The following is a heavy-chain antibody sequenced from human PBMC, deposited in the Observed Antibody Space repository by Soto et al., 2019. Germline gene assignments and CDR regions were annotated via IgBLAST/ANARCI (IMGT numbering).Heavy chain of an antibody. CDR3: ARSPRSSQYFDY. CDR2: IYPGDHET. D-gene: IGHD6-13*01. J-gene: IGHJ4*02. CDR1: GYTFSNFW. Sequence: GESLKISCQCSGYTFSNFWIGWVRQLPGKGLEWMGIIYPGDHETRYSPSFHGKVTISADKSINTAYLQWNSLEASDTAFYFCARSPRSSQYFDYWGQGALV. V-gene: IGHV5-51*01.